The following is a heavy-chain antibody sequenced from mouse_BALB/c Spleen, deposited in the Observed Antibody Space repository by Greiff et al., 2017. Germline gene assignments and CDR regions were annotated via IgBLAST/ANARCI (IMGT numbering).Heavy chain of an antibody. D-gene: IGHD1-2*01. J-gene: IGHJ3*01. V-gene: IGHV1-15*01. CDR3: ARGGTTAGDWFAY. CDR2: IHPGSGGT. CDR1: GYTFTDYE. Sequence: QVHVKQSGAELVRPGASVKLSCKALGYTFTDYEMHWVKQTPVHGLEWIGAIHPGSGGTSYNQKFKGKATLTVDKSSSTAYMHLNSLTSEDSAVYYCARGGTTAGDWFAYWGQGTLVTVSA.